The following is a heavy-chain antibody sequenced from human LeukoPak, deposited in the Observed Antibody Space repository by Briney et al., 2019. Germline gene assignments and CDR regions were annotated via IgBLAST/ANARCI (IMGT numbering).Heavy chain of an antibody. CDR1: GDSISPYY. J-gene: IGHJ4*02. V-gene: IGHV4-59*01. D-gene: IGHD3-3*01. Sequence: ASETLSLTCSVSGDSISPYYLSWIRQPPGKGLQWIGYVSYSGSTSYNPSLKSRVTISLDTSKNQFSLKASSVTAADTAVYYCARGFWNFFDYWGQGTLVTVSS. CDR2: VSYSGST. CDR3: ARGFWNFFDY.